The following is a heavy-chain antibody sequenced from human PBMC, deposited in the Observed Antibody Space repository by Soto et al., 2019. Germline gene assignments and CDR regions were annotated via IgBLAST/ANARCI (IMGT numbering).Heavy chain of an antibody. J-gene: IGHJ5*02. Sequence: QVQLQESGPGLVKPSQTLSLTCTVSGGSISSGGYYWSRIRQHPGKGLEWIGYIYYSGSTYYHPSLKSRVTISVDTSKTQFCLKLSSVTAADTAVYYCARGRVVVVVAAPRYWFAPWGQGTLVTVSS. CDR2: IYYSGST. V-gene: IGHV4-31*03. CDR3: ARGRVVVVVAAPRYWFAP. D-gene: IGHD2-15*01. CDR1: GGSISSGGYY.